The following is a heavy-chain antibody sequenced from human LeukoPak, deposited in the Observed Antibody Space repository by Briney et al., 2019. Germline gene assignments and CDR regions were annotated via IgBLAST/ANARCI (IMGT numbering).Heavy chain of an antibody. J-gene: IGHJ3*02. CDR3: ARDYDILTGWAFDI. CDR1: GYNFNTFW. Sequence: GESLKISCEGSGYNFNTFWIGWVRQMPGKGLEWMGIIYPGDSDTRYSPSFQGQVTISADKSISTAYLQWSSLKASDTAMYYCARDYDILTGWAFDIWGQGTMVTVSS. V-gene: IGHV5-51*01. D-gene: IGHD3-9*01. CDR2: IYPGDSDT.